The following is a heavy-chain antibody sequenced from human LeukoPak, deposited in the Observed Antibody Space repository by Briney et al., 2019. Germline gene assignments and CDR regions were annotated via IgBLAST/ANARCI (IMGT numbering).Heavy chain of an antibody. D-gene: IGHD5-18*01. J-gene: IGHJ3*02. CDR1: GGSISSGGYY. CDR3: ARDLGSYEEMDAFDI. CDR2: IYYSGST. Sequence: SETLSLTCTVSGGSISSGGYYWSWIRQRPGKGLEWIGYIYYSGSTYYNPSLKSRVTISVDTSKNQFSLKLSSVTAADTAVYYCARDLGSYEEMDAFDIWGQGTMVTVSS. V-gene: IGHV4-31*03.